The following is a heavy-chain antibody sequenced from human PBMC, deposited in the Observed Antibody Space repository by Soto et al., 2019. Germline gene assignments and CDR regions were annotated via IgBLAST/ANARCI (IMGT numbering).Heavy chain of an antibody. J-gene: IGHJ6*02. CDR1: GYTFTGYY. V-gene: IGHV1-2*02. CDR2: INPNSGGT. Sequence: ASVKVSCKASGYTFTGYYMHWVRQAPGQGLEWMGWINPNSGGTNYAQKFQGRVTMTRDTSISTAYMELSRLRSDDTAVYYCARSRLSTPYYYYGMDVWGQGTTVTVSS. CDR3: ARSRLSTPYYYYGMDV. D-gene: IGHD3-16*02.